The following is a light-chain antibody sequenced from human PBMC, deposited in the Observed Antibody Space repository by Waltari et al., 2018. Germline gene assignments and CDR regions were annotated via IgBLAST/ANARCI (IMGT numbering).Light chain of an antibody. CDR2: ATS. CDR3: QQTYSPPYT. CDR1: QYIANW. V-gene: IGKV1-12*01. Sequence: DIQMTQSPSSVSSSVGDTVTITCRASQYIANWVAWYQQKPGAAPNLLVYATSRLQSGVPSRFSGSGSGTDFILTISSLQPEDFVAYYCQQTYSPPYTFGQGTKLEVK. J-gene: IGKJ2*01.